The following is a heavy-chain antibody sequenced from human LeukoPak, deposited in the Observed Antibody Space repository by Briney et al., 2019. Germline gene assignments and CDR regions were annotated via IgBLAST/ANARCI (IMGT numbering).Heavy chain of an antibody. CDR1: GFTFSDYY. D-gene: IGHD2-2*01. Sequence: GGSLRLSCAASGFTFSDYYMNWIRQAPGKGLEWVSYISSSGSNIYYADSVKGRFTISRDNAKNSLYLQMNSLGAEDTAVYYCAREGVVVPLVKVYFDYWGQGTLVTVSS. V-gene: IGHV3-11*04. CDR2: ISSSGSNI. CDR3: AREGVVVPLVKVYFDY. J-gene: IGHJ4*02.